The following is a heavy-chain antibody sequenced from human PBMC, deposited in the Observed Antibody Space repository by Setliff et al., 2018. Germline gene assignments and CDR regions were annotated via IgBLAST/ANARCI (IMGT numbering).Heavy chain of an antibody. CDR3: ARRPIALAGYRKGAFDI. V-gene: IGHV1-18*04. J-gene: IGHJ3*02. Sequence: ASVQVSCKASGYMFKRYGINWMRQAPGQGLEWMGWVSTYNGDTKYAQNFRGRVTMTTDMSTSTVYMELRTLRSDDTAVYFCARRPIALAGYRKGAFDIWGQGTMVTVSS. CDR2: VSTYNGDT. CDR1: GYMFKRYG. D-gene: IGHD6-19*01.